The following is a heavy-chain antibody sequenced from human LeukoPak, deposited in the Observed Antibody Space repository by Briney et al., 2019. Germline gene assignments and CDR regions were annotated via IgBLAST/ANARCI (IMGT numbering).Heavy chain of an antibody. V-gene: IGHV6-1*01. Sequence: SQTLSLTCAISGVSVSSNRAAWNWIRQSPSRGLEWLGRTYYRSKWYNNYTASVKSRITISPDTSKNQFSLHLNSVTPEDTAVYYCAKDGGDYGSSYAMDVWGQGTTVTVSS. D-gene: IGHD4-17*01. CDR3: AKDGGDYGSSYAMDV. CDR2: TYYRSKWYN. CDR1: GVSVSSNRAA. J-gene: IGHJ6*02.